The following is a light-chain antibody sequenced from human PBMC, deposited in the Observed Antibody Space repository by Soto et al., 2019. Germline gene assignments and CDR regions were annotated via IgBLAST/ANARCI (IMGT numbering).Light chain of an antibody. CDR3: QQYGSSPLT. V-gene: IGKV3-20*01. CDR1: HTVRSGY. CDR2: GAS. J-gene: IGKJ4*01. Sequence: DILSAPSPSALSLSPRERATLSSGSSHTVRSGYLAWYQQKPGQAPRLLIYGASSRATGIPDRFSGSGSGTDFTLTISRLEPEDFAVYYCQQYGSSPLTFGGGSKV.